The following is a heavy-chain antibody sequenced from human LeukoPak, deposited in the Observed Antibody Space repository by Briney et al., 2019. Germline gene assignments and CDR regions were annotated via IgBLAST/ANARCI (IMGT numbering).Heavy chain of an antibody. V-gene: IGHV1-69*05. D-gene: IGHD2-2*01. CDR1: GRTFSSYA. J-gene: IGHJ4*02. Sequence: SVKVSCKGSGRTFSSYAISWVRQAPGQGLEWMGGIIPIFGTANYAQKFQGRVTITTDESTSTAYMELSSLRSEDTAVYYCARGECSSTSCYADDHWGQGTLVTVSS. CDR2: IIPIFGTA. CDR3: ARGECSSTSCYADDH.